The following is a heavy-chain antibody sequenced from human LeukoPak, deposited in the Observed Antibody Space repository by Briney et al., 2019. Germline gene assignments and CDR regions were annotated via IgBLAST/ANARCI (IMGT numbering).Heavy chain of an antibody. CDR2: ISYDGSNK. J-gene: IGHJ4*02. CDR3: AKDLGSSWYGDFDY. CDR1: GFTFSSYG. Sequence: GGSLRLSCAASGFTFSSYGMHWVRQAPGKGLEWGAVISYDGSNKYYADSVKGRFTISRDNSKNTLYLQMNSLRAEDTAVYYCAKDLGSSWYGDFDYWGQGTLVTVSS. D-gene: IGHD6-13*01. V-gene: IGHV3-30*18.